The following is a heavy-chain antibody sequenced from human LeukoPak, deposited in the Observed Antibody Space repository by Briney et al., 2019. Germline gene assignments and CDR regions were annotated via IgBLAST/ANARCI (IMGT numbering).Heavy chain of an antibody. D-gene: IGHD3-22*01. CDR2: ITGGGFVS. J-gene: IGHJ3*02. V-gene: IGHV3-23*01. CDR1: GFTFSSYA. Sequence: PGGSLRLSCAASGFTFSSYAMTWVRQSPGMGLEWVATITGGGFVSFYADSVKGRFTISRDNSKNTLYLQMNSLRAEDTAVYYCARVLESSGYLYAFDIWGQGTMVTVSS. CDR3: ARVLESSGYLYAFDI.